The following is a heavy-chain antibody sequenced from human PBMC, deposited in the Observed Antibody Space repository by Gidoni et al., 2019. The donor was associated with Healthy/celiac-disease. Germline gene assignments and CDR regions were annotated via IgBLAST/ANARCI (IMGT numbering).Heavy chain of an antibody. D-gene: IGHD3-10*01. CDR1: GYSFTSCC. Sequence: EVQLVQCGAEVKKPGESLKISRTGSGYSFTSCCIGWERRMPGKCGEWMGIIYPGDSDTRDSPYFKGKVSISADKSSSTAYLQWSSLKASDTAMYYCAGGDSMVRGSYGRYYYYYYGMDVWGQGTTVTVSS. J-gene: IGHJ6*02. V-gene: IGHV5-51*01. CDR3: AGGDSMVRGSYGRYYYYYYGMDV. CDR2: IYPGDSDT.